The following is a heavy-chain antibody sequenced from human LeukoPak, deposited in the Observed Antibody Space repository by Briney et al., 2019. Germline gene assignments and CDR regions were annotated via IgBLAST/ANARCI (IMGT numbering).Heavy chain of an antibody. CDR1: GFTFSDYY. J-gene: IGHJ4*02. CDR2: ISSSSSYI. CDR3: ASLIFGGDDY. V-gene: IGHV3-11*06. Sequence: GGSLRLSCAASGFTFSDYYMSWIRRAPGKGLEWVSSISSSSSYIYYADSVKGRFTISRDNAKNSLYLQMNSLRAEDTAVYYCASLIFGGDDYWGQGTLVTVSS. D-gene: IGHD3-10*01.